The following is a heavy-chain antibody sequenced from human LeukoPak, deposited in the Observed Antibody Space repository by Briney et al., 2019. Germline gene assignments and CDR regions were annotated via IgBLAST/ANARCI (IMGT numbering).Heavy chain of an antibody. V-gene: IGHV3-9*01. D-gene: IGHD6-19*01. CDR3: AKDSSGWLLDAFDI. CDR1: GFSFSSYA. Sequence: PGGSLRLSCEASGFSFSSYAMHWVRQAPGKGLEWVSGISWNSGSIGYADSVKGRFTISRDNAKNSLYLQMNSLRAEDTASYYCAKDSSGWLLDAFDIWGQGTMVTVSS. J-gene: IGHJ3*02. CDR2: ISWNSGSI.